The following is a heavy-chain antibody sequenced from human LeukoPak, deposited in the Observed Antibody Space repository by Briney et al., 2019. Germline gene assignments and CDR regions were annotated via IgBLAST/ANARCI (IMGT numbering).Heavy chain of an antibody. CDR2: IYHSGST. CDR1: GVSISSGGYS. J-gene: IGHJ5*02. CDR3: ARLSLRSETGFDP. V-gene: IGHV4-30-2*01. Sequence: PSETLSLTCAVSGVSISSGGYSWSWIRQPPGKGLEWIGYIYHSGSTYYNPSLKSRVTISVDRSKNQFSLKLSSVTAADTAVYYCARLSLRSETGFDPWGQGILVTVSS. D-gene: IGHD4-17*01.